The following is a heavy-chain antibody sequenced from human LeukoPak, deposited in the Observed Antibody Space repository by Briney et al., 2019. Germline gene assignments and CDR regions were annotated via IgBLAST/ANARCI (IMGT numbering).Heavy chain of an antibody. J-gene: IGHJ1*01. CDR1: GFTFYSYS. Sequence: GGSLRLSCAASGFTFYSYSMNWVRQAPGKGLEWVAVIWFDESYKYYADSVKGRFTISRDNSNNTLYLQMTSLRVEDTAVYYCARAKRRDGYWAFFQHWGQGTLVTVSS. CDR2: IWFDESYK. D-gene: IGHD5-24*01. V-gene: IGHV3-33*08. CDR3: ARAKRRDGYWAFFQH.